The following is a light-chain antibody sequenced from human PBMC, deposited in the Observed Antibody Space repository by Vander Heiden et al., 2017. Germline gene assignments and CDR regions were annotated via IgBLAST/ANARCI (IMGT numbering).Light chain of an antibody. CDR3: QQEDNLPIA. CDR1: QDISNY. V-gene: IGKV1-33*01. Sequence: EIQMAQSPCCRSASVGDRVSITCQASQDISNYLNWYQQKPGRAPKLLLYHASNLEIGVPSRFSGSGSGTDFTFAISSLQPEDLATYYCQQEDNLPIAFGQGTLLDIK. CDR2: HAS. J-gene: IGKJ5*01.